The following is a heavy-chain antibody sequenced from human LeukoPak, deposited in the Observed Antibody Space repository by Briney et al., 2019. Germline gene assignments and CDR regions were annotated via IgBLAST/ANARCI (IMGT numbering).Heavy chain of an antibody. CDR2: IYTSGST. J-gene: IGHJ5*02. CDR3: ARLTGNWFDP. D-gene: IGHD1-1*01. CDR1: GGSISSYY. V-gene: IGHV4-4*09. Sequence: PSETLPLTCTVSGGSISSYYWSWIRQPPGKGLEWIGYIYTSGSTNYNPSLKSRVTISVDTSKNQFSLKLSSVTAADTAVYYCARLTGNWFDPWGQGTLVTVSS.